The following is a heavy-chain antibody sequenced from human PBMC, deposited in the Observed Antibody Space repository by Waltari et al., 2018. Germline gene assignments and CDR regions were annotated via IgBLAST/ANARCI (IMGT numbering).Heavy chain of an antibody. V-gene: IGHV4-34*01. CDR2: INHSGST. D-gene: IGHD2-21*02. Sequence: QVQLQQWGAGLLKPSETLSLTCAVYGGSFSGYYWSWIRQPPGKGLEWIGEINHSGSTNYNPSLKSRVTRSVDTSKNQFSLKLSSVTAADTAVYYCARVGTASRYMDVWGKGTTVTISS. J-gene: IGHJ6*03. CDR3: ARVGTASRYMDV. CDR1: GGSFSGYY.